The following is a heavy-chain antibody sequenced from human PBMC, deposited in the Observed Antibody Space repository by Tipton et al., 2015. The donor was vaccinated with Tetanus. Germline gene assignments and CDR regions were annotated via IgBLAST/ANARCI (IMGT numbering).Heavy chain of an antibody. CDR1: GGSIRGGTFY. CDR3: ARHQSGYFTPFDY. D-gene: IGHD3-3*01. J-gene: IGHJ4*02. Sequence: TLSLTCTVSGGSIRGGTFYWGWIRQPPGKGLGWIGSIYESGDTYYIPSLKSRVTISVDTSKNQFSLNLNSMAAADPGVYYCARHQSGYFTPFDYWGQGNLVTVSS. CDR2: IYESGDT. V-gene: IGHV4-39*01.